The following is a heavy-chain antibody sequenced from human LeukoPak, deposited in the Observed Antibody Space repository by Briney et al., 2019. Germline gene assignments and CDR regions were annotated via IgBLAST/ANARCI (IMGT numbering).Heavy chain of an antibody. CDR3: ARERWHCRVNCYSVYYYALDV. J-gene: IGHJ6*02. D-gene: IGHD2-15*01. V-gene: IGHV1-3*01. CDR1: GYTFTNYA. Sequence: ASVKVSCTGSGYTFTNYAVHWVRQAPGQRLEWLGWINPGNGDTKYSQNFQGRVTVTSDTSAATAYVELNSLTSEDTAVYYCARERWHCRVNCYSVYYYALDVWGQGTTVTVSS. CDR2: INPGNGDT.